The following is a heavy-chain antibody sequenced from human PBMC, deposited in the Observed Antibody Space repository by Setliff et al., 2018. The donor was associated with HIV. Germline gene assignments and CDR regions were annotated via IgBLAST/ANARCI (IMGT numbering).Heavy chain of an antibody. V-gene: IGHV4-38-2*02. D-gene: IGHD3-10*01. CDR3: VRDPPLITYGPDHPFDI. J-gene: IGHJ3*02. Sequence: PSETLSLTCAVSGYSISSGYYWGWIRQPPGKGLEWIGSIYHGGTTYYNPSLRSRVTISEDTSKNQFSLTPTSVTAADTAVYYCVRDPPLITYGPDHPFDIWGQGTMVTVSS. CDR2: IYHGGTT. CDR1: GYSISSGYY.